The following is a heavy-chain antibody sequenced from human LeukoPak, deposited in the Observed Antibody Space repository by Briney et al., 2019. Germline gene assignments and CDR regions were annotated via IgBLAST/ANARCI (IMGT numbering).Heavy chain of an antibody. CDR2: VSGSGGRT. Sequence: PGGSLRLSCAASGFTFSSYAMNWVRQAPGKGLEWVSGVSGSGGRTYYAESVKGRFTISRDNSKNTLYLQMNSLRAEDTALYYCAKDLWSSPDSTNDYWGQGTLVTVSS. CDR1: GFTFSSYA. V-gene: IGHV3-23*01. J-gene: IGHJ4*02. CDR3: AKDLWSSPDSTNDY. D-gene: IGHD2-2*01.